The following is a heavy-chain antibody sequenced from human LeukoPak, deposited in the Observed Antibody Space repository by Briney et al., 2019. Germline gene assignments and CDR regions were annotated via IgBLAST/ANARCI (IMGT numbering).Heavy chain of an antibody. CDR3: ANEEVPNDY. V-gene: IGHV3-23*01. CDR2: ISISGDTT. Sequence: GESLRLSCEVSGFHCSSHAMSWVRQAPGGGLEWVSGISISGDTTYYADSVQGRFIISRDNSKNTVYLQMYSLRVDDTAVYYCANEEVPNDYWGQGTLVTVSS. D-gene: IGHD4/OR15-4a*01. CDR1: GFHCSSHA. J-gene: IGHJ4*02.